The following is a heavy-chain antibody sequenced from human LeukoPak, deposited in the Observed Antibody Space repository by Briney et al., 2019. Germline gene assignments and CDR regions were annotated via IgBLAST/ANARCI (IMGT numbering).Heavy chain of an antibody. V-gene: IGHV4-34*01. CDR1: GGSFSGYY. Sequence: LKPSETLSLTCAVYGGSFSGYYWSWIRQPPGKGLEWIGEINHSGSTNYNPSLKSRVIISVDTSKNQFSLKLSSVTAADTAVYYCARGLAGTTDYWGQGTLVTVSS. J-gene: IGHJ4*02. D-gene: IGHD1-7*01. CDR2: INHSGST. CDR3: ARGLAGTTDY.